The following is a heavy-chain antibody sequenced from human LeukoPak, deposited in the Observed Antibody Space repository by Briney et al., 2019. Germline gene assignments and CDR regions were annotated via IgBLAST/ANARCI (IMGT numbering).Heavy chain of an antibody. Sequence: SETLSLTCTVSGGSISPYYWSWIRQPPGKGLEWIGYIYHSGSTTYNPSLKSRVTISVDKSKNQFSLKLSSVTAADTAVYYCAGDARYYDSSGYYAFDIWGQGTMVTVSS. CDR3: AGDARYYDSSGYYAFDI. CDR1: GGSISPYY. J-gene: IGHJ3*02. CDR2: IYHSGST. V-gene: IGHV4-59*01. D-gene: IGHD3-22*01.